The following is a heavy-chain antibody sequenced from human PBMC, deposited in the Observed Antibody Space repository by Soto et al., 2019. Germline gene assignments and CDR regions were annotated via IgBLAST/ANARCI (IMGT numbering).Heavy chain of an antibody. Sequence: QLQLQESGPGLVKPSETLSLTCTVSGGSISSSSYYWGWIRQPPGQGLEWIGSIDYSGSNYYHPTLKSRVTISADTSTNQCALQLSSVTAADTAVYYCATTYYFGSGSAYWGQGTLVTVSS. D-gene: IGHD3-10*01. CDR3: ATTYYFGSGSAY. CDR2: IDYSGSN. V-gene: IGHV4-39*01. J-gene: IGHJ4*02. CDR1: GGSISSSSYY.